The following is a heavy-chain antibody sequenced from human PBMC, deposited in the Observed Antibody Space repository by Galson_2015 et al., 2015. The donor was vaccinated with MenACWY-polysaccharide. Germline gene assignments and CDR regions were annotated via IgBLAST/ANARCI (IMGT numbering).Heavy chain of an antibody. CDR3: ARVEKYSGSFYILY. J-gene: IGHJ4*02. Sequence: LSLICAVSDYSIRSGYFWGWIRQPPGKGLEWIASIFHSGTTYYNPSLKSRVTISVDTSKNQFSPKLSSVTAADTAVYYCARVEKYSGSFYILYWGQGTLVTVSS. CDR2: IFHSGTT. V-gene: IGHV4-38-2*01. CDR1: DYSIRSGYF. D-gene: IGHD1-26*01.